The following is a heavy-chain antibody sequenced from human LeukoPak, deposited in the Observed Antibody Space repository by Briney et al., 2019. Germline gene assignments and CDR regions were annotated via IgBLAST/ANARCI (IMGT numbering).Heavy chain of an antibody. J-gene: IGHJ4*02. Sequence: ASVKLSCTASGYTFTSYGMSWVRQAPGQGLEWMGWISAYDGNTNYAQKLQGRVTMTTDTSTSPAYMELRSLRSDDTAVYYCAREYRHGPQYYWGQGTLVTVSS. D-gene: IGHD1-26*01. CDR1: GYTFTSYG. CDR3: AREYRHGPQYY. V-gene: IGHV1-18*01. CDR2: ISAYDGNT.